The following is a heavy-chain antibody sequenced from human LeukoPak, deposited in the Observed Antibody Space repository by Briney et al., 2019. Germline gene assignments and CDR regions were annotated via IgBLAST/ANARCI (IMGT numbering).Heavy chain of an antibody. Sequence: PSQSLSLTCAVSGGSISSGGYNSGSGRPPPERGLGWVVDIYRIVSTYYNPSLKSRVTISVDRSKNQLSLKLSSVTAADSAVKYCARVRGRVTNYYDMDVWGKGTTVTVSS. V-gene: IGHV4-30-2*01. D-gene: IGHD1-1*01. CDR1: GGSISSGGYN. J-gene: IGHJ6*03. CDR3: ARVRGRVTNYYDMDV. CDR2: IYRIVST.